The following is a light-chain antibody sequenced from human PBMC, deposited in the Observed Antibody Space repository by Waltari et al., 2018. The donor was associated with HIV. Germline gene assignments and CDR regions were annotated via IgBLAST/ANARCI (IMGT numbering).Light chain of an antibody. CDR2: SVS. CDR1: QRIRMY. J-gene: IGKJ4*01. Sequence: DIQMTQSPSSLSAFVGDTVTITCRSSQRIRMYLNWYHQTPVKAPKFLISSVSGLQDGVSARFSGGGSGTHFTLAITNLQSEDIGTYFCQQTYDLPITFGGGTKV. V-gene: IGKV1-39*01. CDR3: QQTYDLPIT.